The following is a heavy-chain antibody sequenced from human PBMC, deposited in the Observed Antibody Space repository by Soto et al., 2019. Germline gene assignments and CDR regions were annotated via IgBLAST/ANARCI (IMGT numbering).Heavy chain of an antibody. J-gene: IGHJ3*01. D-gene: IGHD5-12*01. Sequence: GGSLRLSCAASGFTFTNYAMNWVRQAPGKRLEWVSVIGGRGNSAYYADSVQGRFTISRDNSKNTLSLQMSSLTADDTAIYYCVREGRGSFDFWGRGTMVTVS. CDR3: VREGRGSFDF. V-gene: IGHV3-23*01. CDR2: IGGRGNSA. CDR1: GFTFTNYA.